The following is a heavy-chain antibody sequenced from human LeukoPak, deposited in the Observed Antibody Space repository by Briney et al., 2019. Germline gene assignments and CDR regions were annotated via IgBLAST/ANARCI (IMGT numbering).Heavy chain of an antibody. Sequence: GRSLRLSCAASGFTFSSYAMHWVRQAPGKGLEWVAVISYDGSNKYYADSVKGRFTISRDNSKNTLYLQVNSLRAEDTAVYYCARGNGYFDYWGQGTLVTVSS. J-gene: IGHJ4*02. CDR3: ARGNGYFDY. CDR1: GFTFSSYA. D-gene: IGHD3-3*01. CDR2: ISYDGSNK. V-gene: IGHV3-30-3*01.